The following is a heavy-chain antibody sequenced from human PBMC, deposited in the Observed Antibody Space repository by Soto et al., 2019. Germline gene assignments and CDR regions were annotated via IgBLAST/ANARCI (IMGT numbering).Heavy chain of an antibody. CDR1: GYTFTSYY. CDR3: ARHSELLGYCSSTSCYGGMDV. CDR2: INPSGGST. V-gene: IGHV1-46*01. J-gene: IGHJ6*02. Sequence: ASVKVSCKASGYTFTSYYMHWVRQAPGQGLEWMGIINPSGGSTSYAQKFQGRVTMTRDTSTSTVYMELSSLRSEDTAVYYCARHSELLGYCSSTSCYGGMDVRGQGTTVTVSS. D-gene: IGHD2-2*01.